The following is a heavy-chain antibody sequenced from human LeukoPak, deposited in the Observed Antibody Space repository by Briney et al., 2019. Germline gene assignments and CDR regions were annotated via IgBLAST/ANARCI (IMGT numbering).Heavy chain of an antibody. CDR2: INPNSGGT. Sequence: ASVKVSCKVSGYTLTELSMHWVRQAPGQGLEWMGWINPNSGGTNYAQKFQGRVTMTRDTSISTAYMELSRLRSDDTAVYYCARGGKAPWRYFDYWGQGTLVTVSS. V-gene: IGHV1-2*02. D-gene: IGHD1-1*01. CDR3: ARGGKAPWRYFDY. CDR1: GYTLTELS. J-gene: IGHJ4*02.